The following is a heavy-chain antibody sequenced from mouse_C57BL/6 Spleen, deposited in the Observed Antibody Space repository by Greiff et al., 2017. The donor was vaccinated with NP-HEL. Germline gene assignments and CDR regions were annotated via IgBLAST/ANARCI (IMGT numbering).Heavy chain of an antibody. CDR3: VKGYYGSEGYFDY. Sequence: EVQVVESGGGLVQPKGSLKLSCAASGFSFNTYAMNWVRQAPGKGLEWVARIRSKSNNYATYYADSVKDRFTISRDDSESMLYLQMNNLKTEDTAMYYCVKGYYGSEGYFDYWGQGTTLTVSS. J-gene: IGHJ2*01. V-gene: IGHV10-1*01. CDR1: GFSFNTYA. CDR2: IRSKSNNYAT. D-gene: IGHD1-1*01.